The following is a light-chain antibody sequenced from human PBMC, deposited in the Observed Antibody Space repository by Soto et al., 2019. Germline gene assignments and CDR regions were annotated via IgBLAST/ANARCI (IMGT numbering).Light chain of an antibody. J-gene: IGLJ2*01. CDR1: SSDVGGYNY. CDR3: SSYTRSDTVV. V-gene: IGLV2-14*03. CDR2: DVT. Sequence: QSALTQPASVSGSPGQSITISCTGTSSDVGGYNYVSWYQQHPGKAPKLIIYDVTYRPSGVSNRFSASKSGNTASLTISGLHAEDEADYYCSSYTRSDTVVFGGGTQLTVL.